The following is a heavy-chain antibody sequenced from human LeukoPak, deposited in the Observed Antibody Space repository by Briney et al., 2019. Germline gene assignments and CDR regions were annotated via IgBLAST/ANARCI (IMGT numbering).Heavy chain of an antibody. Sequence: SGTLSLTCAVYGGSFSGYYWSWIRQPPGKGLEWIGEINHSGSTNYNPSLKSRVTISVDTSKNQFSLKLSSVTAADTAVYYCARRGYSYGSRDNWFDPWGQGTLVTVSS. V-gene: IGHV4-34*01. D-gene: IGHD5-18*01. CDR1: GGSFSGYY. J-gene: IGHJ5*02. CDR3: ARRGYSYGSRDNWFDP. CDR2: INHSGST.